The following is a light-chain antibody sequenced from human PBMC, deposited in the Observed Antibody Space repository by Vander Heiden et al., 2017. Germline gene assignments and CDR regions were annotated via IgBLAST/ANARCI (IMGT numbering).Light chain of an antibody. J-gene: IGKJ2*01. CDR1: QSISSW. Sequence: DIQMTQSPSTLSASVGDRVTITCRASQSISSWLAWYQQRPGKAPNLLIFKASSLESGVPSRFSGSGSGTEFTLTISSLQPDDFATYYCQQDHTYPVTFGQGTKLEIK. V-gene: IGKV1-5*03. CDR3: QQDHTYPVT. CDR2: KAS.